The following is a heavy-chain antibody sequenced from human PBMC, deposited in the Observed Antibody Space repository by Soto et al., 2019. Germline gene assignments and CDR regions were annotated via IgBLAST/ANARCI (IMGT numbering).Heavy chain of an antibody. CDR3: ARADYEILTGSYAMDV. CDR2: VSTNGAT. CDR1: DDFISSYY. Sequence: PSVTLSLTCTVSDDFISSYYWNWIRQPAGKGLEWIGRVSTNGATNYNPSLESRVTMSVDTSKNQFSLKLTSVTAADTAVYFCARADYEILTGSYAMDVWGQGTTVTVSS. V-gene: IGHV4-4*07. D-gene: IGHD3-9*01. J-gene: IGHJ6*02.